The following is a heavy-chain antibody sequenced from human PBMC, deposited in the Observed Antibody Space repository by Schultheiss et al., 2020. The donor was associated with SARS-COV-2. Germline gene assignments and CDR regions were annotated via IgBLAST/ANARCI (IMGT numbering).Heavy chain of an antibody. CDR3: ARPAAYSGNYYGYYYYGMDV. V-gene: IGHV1-8*02. J-gene: IGHJ6*02. CDR2: MNPNSGNT. Sequence: ASVKVSCKASGYTFTSYYMHWVRQATGQGLEWMGWMNPNSGNTGYAQKFQGRVTMTRNTSISTAYMELSSLRSEDTAVYYCARPAAYSGNYYGYYYYGMDVWGQGTTVTVSS. D-gene: IGHD1-26*01. CDR1: GYTFTSYY.